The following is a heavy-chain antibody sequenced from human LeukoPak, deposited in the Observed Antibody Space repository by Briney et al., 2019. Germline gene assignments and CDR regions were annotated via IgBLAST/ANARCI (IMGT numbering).Heavy chain of an antibody. Sequence: SETLSLTCTVSGGSISSSSYYWGWIRQPPGKGLEWIGYISSGGSTYYNPSLKSRVTISVDTSKNQFSLRLTSVTAADTAVYYCARDRHKLVDIVAGTLDYWGQGTLVTVSS. CDR1: GGSISSSSYY. J-gene: IGHJ4*02. CDR3: ARDRHKLVDIVAGTLDY. D-gene: IGHD5-12*01. CDR2: ISSGGST. V-gene: IGHV4-39*07.